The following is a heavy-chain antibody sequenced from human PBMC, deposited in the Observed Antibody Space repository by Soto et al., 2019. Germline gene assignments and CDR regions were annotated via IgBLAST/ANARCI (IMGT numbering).Heavy chain of an antibody. CDR1: GFSFSDYA. J-gene: IGHJ4*02. V-gene: IGHV3-23*01. D-gene: IGHD6-13*01. Sequence: GGSLRLSCAASGFSFSDYAMSWVRQAPGKGLEWVSVISESGGSTHYADSVRGRFTVSRDNSKNSLSLRMNSLRDEDTAVYFCAKRSPYSSGWYSPIFDYWGQGALVNVSS. CDR3: AKRSPYSSGWYSPIFDY. CDR2: ISESGGST.